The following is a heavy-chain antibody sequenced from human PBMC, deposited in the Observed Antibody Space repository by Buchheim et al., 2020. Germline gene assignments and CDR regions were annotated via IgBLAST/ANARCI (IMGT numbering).Heavy chain of an antibody. D-gene: IGHD3-22*01. CDR1: GFTFGDFA. V-gene: IGHV3-49*04. CDR3: SRVFYNYYDNSGYYASGPFDY. CDR2: IRSKAYGGTT. J-gene: IGHJ4*02. Sequence: EVQLVESGGGLVQPGRSLRLSCTASGFTFGDFAMSWVRQAPGKGLEWVGFIRSKAYGGTTEYAASVKDRFTISRDDSRSIVYLQMNSLKTEDTAVYFCSRVFYNYYDNSGYYASGPFDYWGQGT.